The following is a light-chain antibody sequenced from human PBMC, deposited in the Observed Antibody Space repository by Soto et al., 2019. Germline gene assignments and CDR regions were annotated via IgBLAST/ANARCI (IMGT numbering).Light chain of an antibody. CDR2: AAS. CDR3: QLTSEFT. J-gene: IGKJ2*01. V-gene: IGKV1-9*01. CDR1: QGIRSY. Sequence: DIPLTQSPSFLSASVGDRVTITCRPSQGIRSYIAWYQQHPRKPPKLVIYAASTLQSGVRSRFSGSGSGKEFTLTTTGLQPDDLGTYYCQLTSEFTFGQGTKVDSK.